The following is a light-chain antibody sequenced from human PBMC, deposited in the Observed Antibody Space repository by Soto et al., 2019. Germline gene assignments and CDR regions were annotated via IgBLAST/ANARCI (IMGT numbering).Light chain of an antibody. CDR3: QAWDRSTAVV. J-gene: IGLJ2*01. CDR2: QDT. V-gene: IGLV3-1*01. CDR1: KLGDKY. Sequence: SYELTQPPSVSVSPGQTASITCSGDKLGDKYACWYQQKPGQSPVLVIYQDTSRPSGIPERFSGSNSGNTATLTISGTQAMDEADYYCQAWDRSTAVVFGGGTKVTVL.